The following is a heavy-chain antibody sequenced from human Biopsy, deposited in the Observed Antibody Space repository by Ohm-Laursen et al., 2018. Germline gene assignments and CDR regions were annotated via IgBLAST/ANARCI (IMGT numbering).Heavy chain of an antibody. CDR2: LHDRGVT. CDR1: GITVNDHY. J-gene: IGHJ6*02. D-gene: IGHD3-16*01. CDR3: QGGHLPPGQFYGVDA. Sequence: SLRLSCTASGITVNDHYMSWVRQAPGEGLEWVSSLHDRGVTYYADSVKGRFTISEDNSKNTLYLQMNGLRAEDTAVYFCQGGHLPPGQFYGVDAWGQGTTVTVSS. V-gene: IGHV3-53*01.